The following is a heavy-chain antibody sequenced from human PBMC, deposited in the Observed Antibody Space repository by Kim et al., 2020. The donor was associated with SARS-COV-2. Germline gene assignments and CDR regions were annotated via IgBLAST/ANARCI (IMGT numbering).Heavy chain of an antibody. J-gene: IGHJ4*02. CDR2: IYSSGST. CDR1: GGSISLYY. Sequence: SETLSLTCTVSGGSISLYYWSWIRQPPGKGLEWIGYIYSSGSTNYNPSLKSRVTISVDASKNQFFLNLTSLTAADTAGYYCARHGAAVAGTRGEYWGQGT. CDR3: ARHGAAVAGTRGEY. V-gene: IGHV4-59*08. D-gene: IGHD6-19*01.